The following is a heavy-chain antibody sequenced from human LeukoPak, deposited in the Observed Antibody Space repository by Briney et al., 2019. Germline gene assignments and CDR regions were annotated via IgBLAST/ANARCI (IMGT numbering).Heavy chain of an antibody. CDR2: ISYDGSNK. CDR3: ARSPAGQQPDNWFDP. Sequence: GRSLRLSCAASGFTFSSYAMHWVRQAPGKGLEWVAVISYDGSNKYYADSVKGRFTISRDNSKNTLYLQMNSLRAEDTAVYYCARSPAGQQPDNWFDPWGKGTLVTVSS. D-gene: IGHD6-13*01. J-gene: IGHJ5*02. V-gene: IGHV3-30*04. CDR1: GFTFSSYA.